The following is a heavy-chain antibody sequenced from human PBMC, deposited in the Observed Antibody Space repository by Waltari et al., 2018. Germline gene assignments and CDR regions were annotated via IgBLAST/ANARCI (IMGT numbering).Heavy chain of an antibody. CDR3: ARSAAIVVRGRYFQY. J-gene: IGHJ1*01. Sequence: QVLLQQWGAGLLKPSETLSLSCAVHVGSSFSAYFWNWVRQVPGKGLEWIGEITDRGLTNYNPALKSRATISVDTSRNQFSLTLTSVTAADTALYYCARSAAIVVRGRYFQYWGQGTLVTVSS. D-gene: IGHD3-10*01. V-gene: IGHV4-34*02. CDR1: VGSSFSAYF. CDR2: ITDRGLT.